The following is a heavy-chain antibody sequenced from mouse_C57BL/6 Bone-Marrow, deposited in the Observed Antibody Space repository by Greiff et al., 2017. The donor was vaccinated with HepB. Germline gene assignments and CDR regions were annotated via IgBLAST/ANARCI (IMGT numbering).Heavy chain of an antibody. V-gene: IGHV5-4*01. Sequence: EVMLVESGGGLVKPGGSLKLPCAASGFTFSSYAMSWVRQTPEKRLEWVATISDGGSYTYYPDNVKGRFTISRDNAKNNLYLQMSHLKSEDTAMYYCARDQLLYAMDYWGQGTSVTVSS. J-gene: IGHJ4*01. CDR3: ARDQLLYAMDY. CDR2: ISDGGSYT. CDR1: GFTFSSYA.